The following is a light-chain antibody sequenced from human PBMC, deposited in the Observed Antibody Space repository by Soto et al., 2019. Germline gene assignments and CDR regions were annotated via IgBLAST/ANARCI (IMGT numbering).Light chain of an antibody. CDR1: SSNIGNNY. CDR3: GTWDSSLSAGV. V-gene: IGLV1-51*01. Sequence: QAVVTQPPSVSAAPGQKVTISCSGSSSNIGNNYVSWYQHLPGTAPKLLIYDNNMRPSGIPDRFSGSKSGTSATLGITGLQTGDEADYYCGTWDSSLSAGVFGGGTKLTVL. CDR2: DNN. J-gene: IGLJ2*01.